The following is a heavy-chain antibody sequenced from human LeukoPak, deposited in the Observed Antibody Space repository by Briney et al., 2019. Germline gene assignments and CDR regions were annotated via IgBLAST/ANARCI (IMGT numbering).Heavy chain of an antibody. CDR1: GFTFSNYA. CDR2: IKGGGGDP. Sequence: PGGSLRLSCAASGFTFSNYAMGWVRQAPGKGLEWVSSIKGGGGDPFYAESVRGRFTISRDNSKNTLYLQLNSLRAEDTAVYFCAKGGHDFNPFYCWGQGTLVTVSS. V-gene: IGHV3-23*01. CDR3: AKGGHDFNPFYC. J-gene: IGHJ4*02. D-gene: IGHD2-21*02.